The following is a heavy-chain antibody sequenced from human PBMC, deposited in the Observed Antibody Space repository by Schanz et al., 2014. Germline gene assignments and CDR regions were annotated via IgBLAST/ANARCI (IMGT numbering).Heavy chain of an antibody. D-gene: IGHD3-3*02. V-gene: IGHV1-2*06. CDR2: ISPNSGDT. Sequence: QVLLVQSGAEVKQPGASVKVSCKASGYTFTAYFIHWVRQAPGQGLEWMGRISPNSGDTHSAQKFQGRVTMTWDRYISTDNMELSRMRSDDTAVYYCARENKDYDSILNKFFHYGLDLWGQGTTVTVSS. CDR3: ARENKDYDSILNKFFHYGLDL. J-gene: IGHJ6*02. CDR1: GYTFTAYF.